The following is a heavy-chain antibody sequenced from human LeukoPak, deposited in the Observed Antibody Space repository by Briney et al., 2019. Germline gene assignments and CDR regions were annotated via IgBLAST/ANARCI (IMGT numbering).Heavy chain of an antibody. D-gene: IGHD3-22*01. CDR3: ARAGKTYYYDSSGHPYFDY. V-gene: IGHV4-39*07. Sequence: SETLSLTCTVSGGSISSSSYYWGWIRQPPGKGRGGLGGSFYMGSTYYNPSLKSRVTISVDTSKNQFSLKLSSVTAADTAVYYCARAGKTYYYDSSGHPYFDYWGQGTLVTVSS. CDR1: GGSISSSSYY. J-gene: IGHJ4*02. CDR2: SFYMGST.